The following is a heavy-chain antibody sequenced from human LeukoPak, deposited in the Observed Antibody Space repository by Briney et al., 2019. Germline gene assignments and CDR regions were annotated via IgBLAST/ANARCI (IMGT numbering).Heavy chain of an antibody. Sequence: SETLSLTCTVSGYSISSGYYWGWIRQPPGKGLEWIGSIYHSGSTYYNLSLKSRVTISVDTSKNQFSLRLSSVTAADTAVYYCARDSYSSSWYLTELDYWGQGTLVTVSS. V-gene: IGHV4-38-2*02. CDR3: ARDSYSSSWYLTELDY. CDR1: GYSISSGYY. D-gene: IGHD6-13*01. J-gene: IGHJ4*02. CDR2: IYHSGST.